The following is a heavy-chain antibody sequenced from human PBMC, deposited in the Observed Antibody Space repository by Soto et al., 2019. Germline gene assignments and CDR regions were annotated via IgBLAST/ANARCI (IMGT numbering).Heavy chain of an antibody. CDR1: GYTLTELS. CDR2: FDPEDGET. J-gene: IGHJ4*02. V-gene: IGHV1-24*01. Sequence: ASVKVSCKVSGYTLTELSMHWVRQAPGKGLEWMGGFDPEDGETIYAQKFQGRVTMTEDTSTDTAYMELSSLRSEDTAVYYCATQASSGYYSDFDYWGQGTLVTVSS. D-gene: IGHD3-22*01. CDR3: ATQASSGYYSDFDY.